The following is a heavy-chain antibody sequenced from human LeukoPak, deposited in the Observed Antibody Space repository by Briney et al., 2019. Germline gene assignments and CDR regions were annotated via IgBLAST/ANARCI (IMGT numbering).Heavy chain of an antibody. CDR2: IRSKANSYAT. D-gene: IGHD5-12*01. CDR3: TRSETWVATITDYYYYYMDV. Sequence: GGSLRLSCAASGFTFSGSAMHWVRQASGKGLEWVGRIRSKANSYATAYAASVKGRFTISRDDSKNTAYLQMNSPKTEDTAVYYCTRSETWVATITDYYYYYMDVWGKGTTVTVSS. J-gene: IGHJ6*03. CDR1: GFTFSGSA. V-gene: IGHV3-73*01.